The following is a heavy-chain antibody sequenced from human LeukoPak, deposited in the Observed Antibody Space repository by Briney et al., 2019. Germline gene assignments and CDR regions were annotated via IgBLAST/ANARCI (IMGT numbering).Heavy chain of an antibody. CDR3: ARGRGRSSSWYREYNWFDP. CDR2: IYYSGST. J-gene: IGHJ5*02. V-gene: IGHV4-59*01. D-gene: IGHD6-13*01. Sequence: SETLSLTCTVSGGSISSYYWSWIRQPPGKGLEWIGYIYYSGSTNYNPSLKSRVTISVDTSKNQFSLKLSSVTAADTAVYYCARGRGRSSSWYREYNWFDPWGQGTLVTVSS. CDR1: GGSISSYY.